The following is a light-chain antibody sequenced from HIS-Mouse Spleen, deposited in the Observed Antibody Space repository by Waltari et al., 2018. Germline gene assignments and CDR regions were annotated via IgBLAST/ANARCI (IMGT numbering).Light chain of an antibody. J-gene: IGKJ4*01. V-gene: IGKV4-1*01. CDR2: WAS. CDR3: QQYYSTPLT. CDR1: QSVLYSSNNKNY. Sequence: DIVMTQSPYSLAVSLGERATINCQSSQSVLYSSNNKNYLAWYQQKPGQPPKLLIYWASTRESGVPDRFSGSGSGTDFTLTISSLQAEDVAVYYCQQYYSTPLTFGGGTKVEIK.